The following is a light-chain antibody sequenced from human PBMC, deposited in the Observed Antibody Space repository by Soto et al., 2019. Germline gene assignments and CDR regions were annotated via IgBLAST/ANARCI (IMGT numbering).Light chain of an antibody. CDR1: SSDVGGYNY. V-gene: IGLV2-11*01. J-gene: IGLJ1*01. CDR2: DVT. Sequence: QSVLTQPRSVSGSPGQSVTISCTGTSSDVGGYNYVSWYQQHPGKAPKLLIYDVTKRPSGVPDRFSGSKSGNTASLTISGLQAGDEADYYCCSYTGSHFVFGSGTKVTVL. CDR3: CSYTGSHFV.